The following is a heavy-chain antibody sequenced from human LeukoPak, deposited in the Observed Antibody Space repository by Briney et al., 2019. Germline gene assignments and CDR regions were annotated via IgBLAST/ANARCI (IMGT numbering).Heavy chain of an antibody. J-gene: IGHJ4*02. CDR2: INPSGGST. CDR3: ARASDSSGYYAPQHYFDY. D-gene: IGHD3-22*01. CDR1: GYTLTSYY. Sequence: GASVKVSCKASGYTLTSYYMHWLRQAPGQGLEWMGIINPSGGSTSYAQKFQGRVTMTRDTSTSTVYMELSSLRSEDTAVYYCARASDSSGYYAPQHYFDYWGQGTLVTVSS. V-gene: IGHV1-46*03.